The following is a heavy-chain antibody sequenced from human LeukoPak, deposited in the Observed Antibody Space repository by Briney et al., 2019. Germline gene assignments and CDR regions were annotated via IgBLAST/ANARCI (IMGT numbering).Heavy chain of an antibody. CDR1: GGSFSGYY. CDR3: ARLVEKRDTMVRGVIISPDSYYYYMDV. CDR2: ISHSGST. J-gene: IGHJ6*03. D-gene: IGHD3-10*01. V-gene: IGHV4-34*01. Sequence: SETLSLTCAVYGGSFSGYYWSWIRQPPGKGLEWIGEISHSGSTNYNPSLKSRVTISVDTSKNQFSLKLSSVTAADTAVYYCARLVEKRDTMVRGVIISPDSYYYYMDVWGKGTTVTISS.